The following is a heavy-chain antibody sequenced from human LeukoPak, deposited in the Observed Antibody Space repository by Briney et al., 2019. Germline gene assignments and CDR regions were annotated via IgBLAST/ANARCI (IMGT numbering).Heavy chain of an antibody. D-gene: IGHD4-17*01. CDR3: APGYGDKGWFDP. V-gene: IGHV4-31*11. CDR2: IYYSGST. Sequence: PSETLSLTCAVSGGSISSGGYYWSWIRQHPGKGLEWIGYIYYSGSTYYNPSLKSRVTISVDTSKNQFSLKLSSVTAADTAVYYCAPGYGDKGWFDPWGQGTLVTVSS. J-gene: IGHJ5*02. CDR1: GGSISSGGYY.